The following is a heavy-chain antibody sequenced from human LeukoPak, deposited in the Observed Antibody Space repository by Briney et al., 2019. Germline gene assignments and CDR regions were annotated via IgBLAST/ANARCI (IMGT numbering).Heavy chain of an antibody. Sequence: SVTVSCKASGGTFSSYAISWVRQAPGQGLEWLGGIIPIFGTANYAQKFQGRVTITADESTSTAYMELSSLRSEDTAVYYCARGWSGYLHDAFDIWGQGTMVTVSS. D-gene: IGHD3-3*01. V-gene: IGHV1-69*01. J-gene: IGHJ3*02. CDR1: GGTFSSYA. CDR3: ARGWSGYLHDAFDI. CDR2: IIPIFGTA.